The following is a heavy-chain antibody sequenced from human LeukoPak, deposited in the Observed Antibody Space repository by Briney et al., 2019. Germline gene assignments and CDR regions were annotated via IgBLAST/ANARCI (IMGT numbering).Heavy chain of an antibody. Sequence: GGSLRLSCAASGFTFDDYAMHWVRQAPGKGLEWVSGISWNSGSIGYADSVKGRFTISRDNAKNSLYLQMNSLRAEDTALYYCAKDSPLRNCSSTSCFTGYGMDVWGQGTTVTVSS. J-gene: IGHJ6*02. V-gene: IGHV3-9*01. CDR3: AKDSPLRNCSSTSCFTGYGMDV. CDR2: ISWNSGSI. D-gene: IGHD2-2*02. CDR1: GFTFDDYA.